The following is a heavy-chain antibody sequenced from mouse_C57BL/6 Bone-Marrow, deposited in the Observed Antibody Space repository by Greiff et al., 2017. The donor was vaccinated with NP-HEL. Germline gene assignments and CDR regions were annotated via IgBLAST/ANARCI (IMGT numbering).Heavy chain of an antibody. CDR1: GFTFSSYG. V-gene: IGHV5-6*01. CDR2: ISSGGSYT. D-gene: IGHD2-2*01. J-gene: IGHJ3*01. Sequence: DVQLVESGGDLVKPGGSLKLSCAASGFTFSSYGMSWVRQTPDKRLEWVATISSGGSYTYYPDSVKGRFTISRDNAKNTLYLQMSSLKSEDTAMYYCARHGYDGFAYWGQGTLVTVSA. CDR3: ARHGYDGFAY.